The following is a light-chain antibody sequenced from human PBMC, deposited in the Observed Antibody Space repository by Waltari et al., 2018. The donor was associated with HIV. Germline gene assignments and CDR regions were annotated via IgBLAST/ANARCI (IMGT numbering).Light chain of an antibody. CDR2: GAS. CDR1: QAIANY. V-gene: IGKV1-27*01. J-gene: IGKJ1*01. CDR3: QRYNRAPRT. Sequence: DIQMTQSPSSLSASVGDRVTITCRASQAIANYLAWYQQKPGKVPELLIYGASALPPGAPSRFSGSGSGTDFTLTIPSLQPEDAATYCCQRYNRAPRTFGLGTKVEIK.